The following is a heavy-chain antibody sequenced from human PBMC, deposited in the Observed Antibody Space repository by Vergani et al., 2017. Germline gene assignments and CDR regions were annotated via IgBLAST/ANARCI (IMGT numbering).Heavy chain of an antibody. J-gene: IGHJ3*02. CDR2: IYPGDSDT. V-gene: IGHV5-51*01. CDR3: ASPRAPDYLPSVDAFDI. D-gene: IGHD2/OR15-2a*01. Sequence: EVQLVQSGAEVKKPGESLKISCKGSGYSFTSYWIGWVRQLPGKGLEWMGIIYPGDSDTRYSPSFQGQVPISADKSISTAYLPWSSLKASDTAMYYCASPRAPDYLPSVDAFDIWGQGTMVTVSS. CDR1: GYSFTSYW.